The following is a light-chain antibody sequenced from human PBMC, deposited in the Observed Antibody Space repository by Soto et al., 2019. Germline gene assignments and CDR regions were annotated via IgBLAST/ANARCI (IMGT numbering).Light chain of an antibody. CDR2: EVT. V-gene: IGLV2-23*02. Sequence: QSALTQPASVSGSPGQSITISCTGSSRDIGSYKLVSWYQQRPGKGPKLLIYEVTKRPSGVSNRFSGSKSGNTASLTISGLQAEDEAEYFCCSYAGSNTLVFGTGTKLTVL. J-gene: IGLJ1*01. CDR1: SRDIGSYKL. CDR3: CSYAGSNTLV.